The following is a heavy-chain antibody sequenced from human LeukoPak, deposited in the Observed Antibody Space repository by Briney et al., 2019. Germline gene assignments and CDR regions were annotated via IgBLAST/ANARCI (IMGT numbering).Heavy chain of an antibody. V-gene: IGHV3-23*01. J-gene: IGHJ3*02. CDR3: AKDIVVVTSGSNAFDI. D-gene: IGHD2-21*02. CDR2: ISGSGGST. CDR1: GFSFSSYA. Sequence: GGSLRLSCAASGFSFSSYAMSWVRQAPGKGLEWVSSISGSGGSTYYADSVKGRFTISRDNSKNTLYLQMNSLRAEDTAVYYCAKDIVVVTSGSNAFDIWGQGTTVTISS.